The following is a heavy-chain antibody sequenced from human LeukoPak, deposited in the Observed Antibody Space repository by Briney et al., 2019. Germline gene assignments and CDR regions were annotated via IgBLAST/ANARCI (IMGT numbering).Heavy chain of an antibody. CDR2: IYHSGTT. V-gene: IGHV4-39*01. CDR3: ARQTTGSYQWTFDY. CDR1: GGPISSSAHF. J-gene: IGHJ4*02. Sequence: SGTLSLSCTVSGGPISSSAHFWGWIRQPPGKGLEWIGTIYHSGTTYYNPSLKSRVTISVDTSRNQFSLRLNSVTAADTAVYSCARQTTGSYQWTFDYWGQGTLVTVSS. D-gene: IGHD3-10*01.